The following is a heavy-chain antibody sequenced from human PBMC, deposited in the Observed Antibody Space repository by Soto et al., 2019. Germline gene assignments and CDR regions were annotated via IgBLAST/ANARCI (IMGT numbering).Heavy chain of an antibody. CDR3: ARGGDLYCSGGSCYSWFDP. CDR2: INPNSGGT. CDR1: GYTFTGYY. J-gene: IGHJ5*02. Sequence: QVQLVQSGAEVKKPGASVKVSCKASGYTFTGYYMHWVRQAPGQGLEWMGWINPNSGGTNNAQKLQGWVTMTRDTSISTAYMELSRLRSDDTAVYYCARGGDLYCSGGSCYSWFDPWGQGTLVTVSS. D-gene: IGHD2-15*01. V-gene: IGHV1-2*04.